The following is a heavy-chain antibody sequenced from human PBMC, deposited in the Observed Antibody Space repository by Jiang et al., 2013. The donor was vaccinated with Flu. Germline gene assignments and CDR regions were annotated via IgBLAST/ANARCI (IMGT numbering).Heavy chain of an antibody. J-gene: IGHJ6*02. CDR2: ISWNSGSI. Sequence: AMHWVRQAPGKGLEWVSGISWNSGSIGYADSVKGRFTISRDNAKNSLYLQMNSLRAEDTALYYCAKDGYDGDYDILTGYLAKYYYYGMDVWGQGTTVTVSS. D-gene: IGHD3-9*01. CDR3: AKDGYDGDYDILTGYLAKYYYYGMDV. CDR1: A. V-gene: IGHV3-9*01.